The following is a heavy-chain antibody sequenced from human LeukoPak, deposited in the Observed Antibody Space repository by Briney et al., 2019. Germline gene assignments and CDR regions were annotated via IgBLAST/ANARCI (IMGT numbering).Heavy chain of an antibody. V-gene: IGHV3-23*01. CDR2: ISSSGNNT. J-gene: IGHJ4*02. CDR3: AKGVRTKRSPPEGFDY. CDR1: AFTFSSYG. Sequence: GGSLRLSCAASAFTFSSYGMHWVRHAPGKGREWVSTISSSGNNTYYTDSVKGRFTISRDNSKNTLFLQMNSLRVDDTAVYYCAKGVRTKRSPPEGFDYWGQGTLVTVSS. D-gene: IGHD1-14*01.